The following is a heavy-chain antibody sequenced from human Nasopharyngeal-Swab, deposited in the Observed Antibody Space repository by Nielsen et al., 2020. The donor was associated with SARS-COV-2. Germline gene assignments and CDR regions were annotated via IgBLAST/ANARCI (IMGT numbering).Heavy chain of an antibody. CDR3: ARGKLLWFGELSRRVYYFDY. CDR2: TYYRSKWYN. CDR1: GDSVSSNSAA. D-gene: IGHD3-10*01. J-gene: IGHJ4*02. Sequence: SQTLSLTCAISGDSVSSNSAAWNWIRQSPSRGFEWLGRTYYRSKWYNDYAVSVKSRITINPDTSKNQFSLQLNSVTPEDTAVYYCARGKLLWFGELSRRVYYFDYWGQGTLVTVSS. V-gene: IGHV6-1*01.